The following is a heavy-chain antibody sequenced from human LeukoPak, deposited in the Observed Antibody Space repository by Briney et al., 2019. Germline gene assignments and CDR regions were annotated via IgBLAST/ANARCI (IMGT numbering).Heavy chain of an antibody. Sequence: PGGSLRLSCAASGFTFSDYYMSWIRQAPGKGLEWVSSISSSSSYIYYADSVKGRFTISRDNAKNSLYLQMNSLSAEDTAVYYCARLWNDAFDIWGQGTMVTVSS. V-gene: IGHV3-11*06. CDR1: GFTFSDYY. CDR3: ARLWNDAFDI. J-gene: IGHJ3*02. D-gene: IGHD1-1*01. CDR2: ISSSSSYI.